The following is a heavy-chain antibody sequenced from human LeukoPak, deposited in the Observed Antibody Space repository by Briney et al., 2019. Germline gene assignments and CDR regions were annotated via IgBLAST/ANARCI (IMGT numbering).Heavy chain of an antibody. D-gene: IGHD3-22*01. Sequence: GGSLRLSCAVSGITLSNYGMSWVRQAPGKGLEWVAGMSDSGGRTNYADSVKRRFTISRDNPKNTLYLQMNSLRAEDTAVYFCAKRGVVIRVILVGFHKEAYYFDSWGQGALVTVSS. CDR1: GITLSNYG. V-gene: IGHV3-23*01. CDR3: AKRGVVIRVILVGFHKEAYYFDS. J-gene: IGHJ4*02. CDR2: MSDSGGRT.